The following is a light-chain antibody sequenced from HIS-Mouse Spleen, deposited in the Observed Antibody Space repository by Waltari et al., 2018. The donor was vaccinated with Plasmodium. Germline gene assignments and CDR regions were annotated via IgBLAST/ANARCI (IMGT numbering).Light chain of an antibody. Sequence: SYELTQPPSVSVSPGQTARITCSGAACPKQYAYWYQQKPGQAPVLVIYKDSERPSGIPERFSGSSSGTTVTLTISGVQAEDEADYYCQSADSSGTYVVFGGGTKLTVL. CDR3: QSADSSGTYVV. V-gene: IGLV3-25*03. J-gene: IGLJ2*01. CDR2: KDS. CDR1: ACPKQY.